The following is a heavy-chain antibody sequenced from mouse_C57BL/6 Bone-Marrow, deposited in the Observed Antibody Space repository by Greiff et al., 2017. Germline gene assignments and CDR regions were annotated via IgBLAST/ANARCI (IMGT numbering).Heavy chain of an antibody. CDR1: GFNIKDDY. V-gene: IGHV14-4*01. D-gene: IGHD1-1*01. J-gene: IGHJ3*01. CDR2: IDPENGDT. Sequence: EVQLQQSGAELVRPGASVKLSCTASGFNIKDDYMHWVKQRPEQGLEWIGWIDPENGDTEYASKFQGKATITADTSSNPAYLQLSSLTSEDTAVYYCTFTTVVAPFAYWGQGTLVTVSA. CDR3: TFTTVVAPFAY.